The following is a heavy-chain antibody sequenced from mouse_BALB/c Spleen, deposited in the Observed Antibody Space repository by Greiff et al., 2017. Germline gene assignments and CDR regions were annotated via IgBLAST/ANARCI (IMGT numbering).Heavy chain of an antibody. CDR2: IWAGGST. CDR3: ARGTVVAPYYAMDY. D-gene: IGHD1-1*01. V-gene: IGHV2-9*02. J-gene: IGHJ4*01. CDR1: GFSLTSYG. Sequence: VHLVESGPGLVAPSQSLSITCTVSGFSLTSYGVHWVRQPPGKGLEWLGVIWAGGSTNYNSALMSRLSISKDNSKSQVFLKMNSLQTDDTAMYYCARGTVVAPYYAMDYWGQGTSVTVSS.